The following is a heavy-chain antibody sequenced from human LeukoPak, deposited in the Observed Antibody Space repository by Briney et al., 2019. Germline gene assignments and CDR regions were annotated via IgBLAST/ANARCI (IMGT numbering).Heavy chain of an antibody. CDR2: ITPHGDAA. CDR1: GFTFSSYW. J-gene: IGHJ4*02. V-gene: IGHV3-74*01. D-gene: IGHD2/OR15-2a*01. CDR3: ARDFVIVETPGDDFDY. Sequence: GGSLRLSCAASGFTFSSYWMHWVRQVPGKGLAWVSRITPHGDAANYADSVRGRFTISRDNAKNTLYLQMTSLGAEGTAVYYCARDFVIVETPGDDFDYWGQGTLVTVSS.